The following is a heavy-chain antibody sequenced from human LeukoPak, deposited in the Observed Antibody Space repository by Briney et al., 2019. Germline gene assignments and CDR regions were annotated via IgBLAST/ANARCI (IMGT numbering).Heavy chain of an antibody. J-gene: IGHJ6*03. Sequence: ASVKVSCKASGYTFTSYYMHWVRQAPGQGLEWMGIINPSGGSTSYAQKFQGRVTMTRDMSTSTAYMELSSLRSEDTAVYYCARDAGGTTTSYYYYMDVWGKGTTVTVSS. CDR2: INPSGGST. D-gene: IGHD4-11*01. V-gene: IGHV1-46*01. CDR1: GYTFTSYY. CDR3: ARDAGGTTTSYYYYMDV.